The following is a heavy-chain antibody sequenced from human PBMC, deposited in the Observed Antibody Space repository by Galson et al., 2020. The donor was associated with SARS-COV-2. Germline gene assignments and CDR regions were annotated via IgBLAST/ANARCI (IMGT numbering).Heavy chain of an antibody. CDR1: GGTFSSYA. V-gene: IGHV1-69*04. Sequence: SVKVSCKASGGTFSSYAISWVRQAPGQGLEWMGRIIPILGIANYAQKFQGRVTITADNSTSTAYMELSSLRSEDTAVYYCARGPGGLQPTFCYYYYYMDVWGKGTTVTVSS. D-gene: IGHD1-26*01. CDR3: ARGPGGLQPTFCYYYYYMDV. J-gene: IGHJ6*03. CDR2: IIPILGIA.